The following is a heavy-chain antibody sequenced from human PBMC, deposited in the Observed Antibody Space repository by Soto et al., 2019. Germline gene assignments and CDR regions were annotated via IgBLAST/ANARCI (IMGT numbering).Heavy chain of an antibody. D-gene: IGHD4-17*01. J-gene: IGHJ4*02. CDR3: AKDYGGNIGGFDY. Sequence: ESGGGVVQPGRSLRLSCAASGFTFSSYGMHWVRQAPGKGLEWVAVISYDGSNKYYADSVKGRFTISRDNSKNTLYLQMNSLRAEDTAVYYCAKDYGGNIGGFDYWGQGTLVTVSS. CDR2: ISYDGSNK. CDR1: GFTFSSYG. V-gene: IGHV3-30*18.